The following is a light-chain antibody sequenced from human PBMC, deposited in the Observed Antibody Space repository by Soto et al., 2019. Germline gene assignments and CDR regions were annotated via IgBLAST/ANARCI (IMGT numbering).Light chain of an antibody. CDR2: DAS. Sequence: EIVLTQSPATLSLSPGERATLSCRASQSVTTFLAWYQQKPDQAPRLLIYDASTRATGIPARFSGSGSGTDFTLTISSLEPEDFAVYYCQQANDWPPTFGQGTRV. J-gene: IGKJ1*01. CDR1: QSVTTF. V-gene: IGKV3-11*01. CDR3: QQANDWPPT.